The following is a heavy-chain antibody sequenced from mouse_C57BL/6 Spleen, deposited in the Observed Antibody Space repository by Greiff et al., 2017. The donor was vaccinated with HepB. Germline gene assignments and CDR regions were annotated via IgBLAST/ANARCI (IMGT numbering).Heavy chain of an antibody. J-gene: IGHJ2*01. CDR1: GFTFSSYA. D-gene: IGHD2-5*01. V-gene: IGHV5-4*03. CDR3: ARRRDYSNFFDY. CDR2: ISDGGSYT. Sequence: EVKLVESGGGLVKPGGSLKLSCAASGFTFSSYAMSWVRQTPEKRLEWVATISDGGSYTYYPDNVKGRFTITRDNAKNNLYLQMSHLKSEDTAMYYCARRRDYSNFFDYWGQGTTLTGSS.